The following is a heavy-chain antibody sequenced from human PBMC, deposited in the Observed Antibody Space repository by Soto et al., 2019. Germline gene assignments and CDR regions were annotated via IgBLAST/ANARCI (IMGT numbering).Heavy chain of an antibody. CDR1: GFTFSSYS. CDR3: AKCMQAYWNYDAHHI. V-gene: IGHV3-23*01. D-gene: IGHD2-8*01. Sequence: HTGGSLRLSCAASGFTFSSYSMTWVRQAPGKGLEWVAHITGSAGTTYYADSVKGRFTISRDTSRNTVYLQMNSLRAEDTALYYCAKCMQAYWNYDAHHIWGQGTMVTVSS. J-gene: IGHJ3*02. CDR2: ITGSAGTT.